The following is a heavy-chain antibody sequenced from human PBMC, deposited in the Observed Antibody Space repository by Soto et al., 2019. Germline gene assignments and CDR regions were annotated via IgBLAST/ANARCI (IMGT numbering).Heavy chain of an antibody. CDR1: GFSFSSYG. V-gene: IGHV3-30*03. CDR2: ISFDGSND. J-gene: IGHJ4*02. D-gene: IGHD4-17*01. CDR3: ARRYGASFDY. Sequence: PGGSLRLSCAVSGFSFSSYGMHWVRQAPGKGLEWVAVISFDGSNDYYAASVLGRFTISRDNSNKMVYQQMNGQRPADTAVYYCARRYGASFDYWGQGTLVTVSS.